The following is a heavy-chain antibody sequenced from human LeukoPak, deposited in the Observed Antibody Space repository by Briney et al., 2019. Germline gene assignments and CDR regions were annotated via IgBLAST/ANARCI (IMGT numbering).Heavy chain of an antibody. CDR3: ASLYSSSWPDAFDI. D-gene: IGHD6-13*01. Sequence: SQTLSLTRTVSGGSISSGSYYRSWIRQPAGKGLEWIGRIYTSGSTNYNPSLKSRVTISVDTSKNQFSLKLSSVTAADTAVYYCASLYSSSWPDAFDIWGQGTMVTVSS. J-gene: IGHJ3*02. V-gene: IGHV4-61*02. CDR1: GGSISSGSYY. CDR2: IYTSGST.